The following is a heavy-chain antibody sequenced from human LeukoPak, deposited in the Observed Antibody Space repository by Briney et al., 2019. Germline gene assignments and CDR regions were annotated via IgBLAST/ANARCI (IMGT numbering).Heavy chain of an antibody. D-gene: IGHD5-18*01. CDR3: ARLEGGYSYGLSWFDP. V-gene: IGHV3-21*01. Sequence: GGSLRPSCAASGFTFSSYSMNWVRQAPGKGLEWVSSISSSSSYIYYADSVKGRFTISRDNAKNSLYLQMNSLRAEDTAVYYCARLEGGYSYGLSWFDPWGQGTLVTVSS. CDR1: GFTFSSYS. CDR2: ISSSSSYI. J-gene: IGHJ5*02.